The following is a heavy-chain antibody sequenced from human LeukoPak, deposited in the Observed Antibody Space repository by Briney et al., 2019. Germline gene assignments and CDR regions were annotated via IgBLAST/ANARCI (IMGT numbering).Heavy chain of an antibody. Sequence: GGSLRLSCAASGFTFSSYAMSWVRQAPGKGLEWVSAISGSGGSTYYADSAKGRFTISRDNSKNTLYLRMNGLRAEDTAVYYCAKGAYYDILTGYYYFDYWGQGTLVTASS. V-gene: IGHV3-23*01. D-gene: IGHD3-9*01. CDR1: GFTFSSYA. J-gene: IGHJ4*02. CDR2: ISGSGGST. CDR3: AKGAYYDILTGYYYFDY.